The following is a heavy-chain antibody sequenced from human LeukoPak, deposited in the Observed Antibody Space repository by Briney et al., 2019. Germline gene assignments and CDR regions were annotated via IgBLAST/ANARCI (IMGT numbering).Heavy chain of an antibody. D-gene: IGHD5-24*01. CDR3: AKDMVQMATLPDYYYYGMDV. CDR1: GFTFDDYA. Sequence: PGGSLRLSCAASGFTFDDYAMHWVRQAPGKGLEWVSLISGDGGSTYYAGSVKGRFTISRDNSKNSLYLQMNSLRTEDTALYYCAKDMVQMATLPDYYYYGMDVWGQGTTVTVSS. CDR2: ISGDGGST. J-gene: IGHJ6*02. V-gene: IGHV3-43*02.